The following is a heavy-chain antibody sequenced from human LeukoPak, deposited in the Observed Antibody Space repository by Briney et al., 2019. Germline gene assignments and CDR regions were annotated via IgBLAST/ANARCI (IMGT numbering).Heavy chain of an antibody. CDR2: ISSSSGTI. D-gene: IGHD3-10*01. CDR3: ARLAGIWFGEPDHDAFDI. Sequence: GGSLRLSCAASGFTLSSYSMNWVRQAPGKGLEWVSYISSSSGTIYYADSVKGRFTISRDNAKNSLYLQMNSLRAEDTAVYYCARLAGIWFGEPDHDAFDIWGKGTMVTVSS. V-gene: IGHV3-48*01. J-gene: IGHJ3*02. CDR1: GFTLSSYS.